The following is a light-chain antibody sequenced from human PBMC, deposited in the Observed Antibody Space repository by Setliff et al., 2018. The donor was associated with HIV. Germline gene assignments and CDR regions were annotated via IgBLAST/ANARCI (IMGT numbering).Light chain of an antibody. V-gene: IGLV1-44*01. J-gene: IGLJ1*01. CDR3: AAWDDNLNGYV. Sequence: QSALTQPPSASGTPGQRVTISCSGSFSNIGRNTINWYQQLPGTAPKLLIFANFQRPSGVPDRFSGAKSGTSASLAISGLQSEDEADYFCAAWDDNLNGYVFGPGTKVTV. CDR2: ANF. CDR1: FSNIGRNT.